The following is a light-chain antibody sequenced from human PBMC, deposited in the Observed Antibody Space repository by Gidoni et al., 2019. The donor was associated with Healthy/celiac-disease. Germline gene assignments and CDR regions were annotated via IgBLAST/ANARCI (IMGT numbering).Light chain of an antibody. Sequence: SYELTQPPSVSVYPGQTARITCSGDALPKQYAYWYQQKPGQAPVLVIYQDSERPSGIPERFSGSSSGTTVTLTISGVQAEDEADYYCQSADSSGTYVFGTGTKVTVL. V-gene: IGLV3-25*03. CDR1: ALPKQY. CDR2: QDS. J-gene: IGLJ1*01. CDR3: QSADSSGTYV.